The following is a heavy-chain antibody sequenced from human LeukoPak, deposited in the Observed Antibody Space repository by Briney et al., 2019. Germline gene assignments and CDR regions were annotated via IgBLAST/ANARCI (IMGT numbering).Heavy chain of an antibody. CDR2: INHSGST. CDR1: GGSFSGYY. J-gene: IGHJ4*02. V-gene: IGHV4-34*01. D-gene: IGHD1-26*01. CDR3: AMTISGSSIFDY. Sequence: SETLSLTCAVYGGSFSGYYWNWIRQPPGKGLEWIGEINHSGSTNYNPSLKSRVTISVDTSKNQFSLKLSSVTAADTAVYYCAMTISGSSIFDYWGQGTLVTVSS.